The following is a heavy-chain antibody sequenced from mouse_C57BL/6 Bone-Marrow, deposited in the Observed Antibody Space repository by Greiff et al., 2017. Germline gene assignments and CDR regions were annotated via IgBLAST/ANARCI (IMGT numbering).Heavy chain of an antibody. CDR1: GYTFTSYG. D-gene: IGHD2-5*01. Sequence: VQLQESGAELARPGASVKLSCKASGYTFTSYGISWVTQRTGQGLEWIGEIYPRSGNTYYNEKFKGKATLTADKSSSTAYMELRSLTSEDSAVYFCARADYYSNPYAMDYWGQGTSVTVSS. V-gene: IGHV1-81*01. J-gene: IGHJ4*01. CDR3: ARADYYSNPYAMDY. CDR2: IYPRSGNT.